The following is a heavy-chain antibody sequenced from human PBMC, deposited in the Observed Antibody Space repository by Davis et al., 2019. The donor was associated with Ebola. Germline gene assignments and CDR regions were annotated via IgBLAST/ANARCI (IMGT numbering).Heavy chain of an antibody. V-gene: IGHV1-69*13. J-gene: IGHJ4*02. CDR2: IIPIFGTA. D-gene: IGHD2-8*01. CDR3: AKWTPYFDY. CDR1: GYTFTSYG. Sequence: SVKVSCKASGYTFTSYGISWVRQAPGQGLEWMGGIIPIFGTANYAQKFQGRVTITADESTSTAYMELSSLRAEDTAVYYCAKWTPYFDYWGQGTLVTVSS.